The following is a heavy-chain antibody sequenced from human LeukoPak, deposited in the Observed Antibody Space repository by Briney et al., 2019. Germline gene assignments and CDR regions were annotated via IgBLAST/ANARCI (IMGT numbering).Heavy chain of an antibody. CDR1: GGSISSYY. CDR2: IYYSGST. J-gene: IGHJ5*02. D-gene: IGHD3-16*02. V-gene: IGHV4-59*08. CDR3: ARVDYDYVWGSYRSLEKNWFDP. Sequence: SETLSLTCTVSGGSISSYYWSWIRQPPGKGLEWIGYIYYSGSTNYNPSLKSRVTISVDTSKNQFSLKLSSVTAADTAVYYCARVDYDYVWGSYRSLEKNWFDPWGQGTLVTVSS.